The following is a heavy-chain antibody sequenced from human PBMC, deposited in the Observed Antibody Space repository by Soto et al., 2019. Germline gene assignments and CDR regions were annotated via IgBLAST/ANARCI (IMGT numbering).Heavy chain of an antibody. CDR2: ISYDGSNK. CDR3: AREEGGGMATIGGAFDI. V-gene: IGHV3-30-3*01. J-gene: IGHJ3*02. Sequence: QVQLVESGGGVVQPGRSLRLSCAASGFTFSSYAMHWVRQAPGKGLEWVAVISYDGSNKYYADSVKGRFTISRDNSKNPGYLEMKRRREGDRGVYYGAREEGGGMATIGGAFDIWGQGTMVTVSS. D-gene: IGHD5-12*01. CDR1: GFTFSSYA.